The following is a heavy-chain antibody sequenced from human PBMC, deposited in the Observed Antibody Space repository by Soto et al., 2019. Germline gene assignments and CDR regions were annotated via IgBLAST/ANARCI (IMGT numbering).Heavy chain of an antibody. Sequence: EVKLVESGGGLVPPGGSLRLSCAASGFTFGSFAMAWVRQAPAKGLEWVATFSSSGSATYYADSVKGRFTISRDNSQNSLYLQMRSLGADDTAAYYCAKVGLGDYASSGGEDYFYYYYMDVWGKGTTVTVSS. CDR2: FSSSGSAT. J-gene: IGHJ6*03. CDR3: AKVGLGDYASSGGEDYFYYYYMDV. CDR1: GFTFGSFA. D-gene: IGHD3-16*01. V-gene: IGHV3-23*04.